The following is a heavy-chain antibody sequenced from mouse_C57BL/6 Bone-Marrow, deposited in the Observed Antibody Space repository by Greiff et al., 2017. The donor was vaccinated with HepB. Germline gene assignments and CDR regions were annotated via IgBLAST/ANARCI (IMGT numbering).Heavy chain of an antibody. V-gene: IGHV1-7*01. D-gene: IGHD2-4*01. CDR2: INPSSGYT. J-gene: IGHJ2*01. CDR3: ARWDYDFDY. Sequence: QVQLQQSGAELAQPGASVKLSCKASGYTFTSYWMHWVKQRPGQGLEWIGYINPSSGYTKSNQKFKDKATLTADKSSSTAYMQLSSLTYEDSAGYYCARWDYDFDYWGQGTTLTVSS. CDR1: GYTFTSYW.